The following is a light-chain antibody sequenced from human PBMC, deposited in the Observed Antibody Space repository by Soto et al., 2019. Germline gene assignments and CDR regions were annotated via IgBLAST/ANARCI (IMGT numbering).Light chain of an antibody. J-gene: IGKJ4*01. CDR2: LGS. V-gene: IGKV2-28*01. CDR3: MPPLQTPLT. Sequence: DIVMTQSPLSLPVTPGEPASISCRSSQSLLHSNGYNYLDWYLQKPGQSPQLLIYLGSNRASGVPDRFSGSGSGTDFTLKISRVEAEDVGVHYCMPPLQTPLTFGGGTKVEIK. CDR1: QSLLHSNGYNY.